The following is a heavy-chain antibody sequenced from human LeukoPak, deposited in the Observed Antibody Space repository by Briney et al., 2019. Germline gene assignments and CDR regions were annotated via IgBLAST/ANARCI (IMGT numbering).Heavy chain of an antibody. CDR1: GFIVSSTY. CDR3: ARGGDGHNSGLDY. J-gene: IGHJ4*02. D-gene: IGHD5-24*01. V-gene: IGHV3-53*01. CDR2: IYSGGTT. Sequence: QSGGSLRLSCAASGFIVSSTYMSWVRQAPGKGLEWVSVIYSGGTTYYADSVKGRFTISRDNSKNTLYLQMNSLRAEDTAVYYCARGGDGHNSGLDYWGQGTLVTVS.